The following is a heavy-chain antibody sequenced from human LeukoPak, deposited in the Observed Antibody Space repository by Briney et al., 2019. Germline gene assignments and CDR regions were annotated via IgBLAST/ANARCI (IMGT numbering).Heavy chain of an antibody. Sequence: GGSLRLSCAASGFTFSSYSRNWVRQAPGKGLEWVSSISSSSSYIYYADSVKGRFTISRDNAKNSLYLQMNSLRAEDTAVYYCAREGLPQPAGWFDPWAREPWSPSPQ. CDR3: AREGLPQPAGWFDP. V-gene: IGHV3-21*01. J-gene: IGHJ5*02. CDR2: ISSSSSYI. CDR1: GFTFSSYS. D-gene: IGHD2-2*01.